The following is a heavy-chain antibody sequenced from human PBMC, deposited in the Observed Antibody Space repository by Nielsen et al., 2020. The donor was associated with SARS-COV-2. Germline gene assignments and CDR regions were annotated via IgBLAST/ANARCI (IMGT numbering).Heavy chain of an antibody. V-gene: IGHV1-69*02. CDR1: GYTFTSYY. Sequence: SVKVSCKASGYTFTSYYMHWVRQAPGQGLEWMGRIIPILGIANYAQKFQGRVTITADKSTSTAYMELSSLRSEDTAVYYCASGSIAAAGTDNWFDPWGQGTLVTVSS. J-gene: IGHJ5*02. CDR3: ASGSIAAAGTDNWFDP. CDR2: IIPILGIA. D-gene: IGHD6-13*01.